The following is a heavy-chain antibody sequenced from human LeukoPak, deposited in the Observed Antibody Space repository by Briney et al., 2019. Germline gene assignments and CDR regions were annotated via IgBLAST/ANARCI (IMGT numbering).Heavy chain of an antibody. V-gene: IGHV3-23*01. D-gene: IGHD5-12*01. CDR2: ISGSGGST. CDR3: AKPGYSGYDLRYYFDY. CDR1: GFTFSSYA. Sequence: GGSLRLSCAASGFTFSSYAMSWVRQAPGKGLEWVSAISGSGGSTYYADSVKGRFTISRDNSKNTLYLQMNSLRAEDTAVYYCAKPGYSGYDLRYYFDYWGQGTLVIVSS. J-gene: IGHJ4*02.